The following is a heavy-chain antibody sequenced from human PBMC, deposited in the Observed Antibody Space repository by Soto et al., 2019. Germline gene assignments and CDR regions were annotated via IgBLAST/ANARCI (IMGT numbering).Heavy chain of an antibody. V-gene: IGHV1-46*01. J-gene: IGHJ4*02. CDR2: INPSGGST. Sequence: ASVKVSCKASGYTFTSYYMHWVRQAPGQGLEWMGIINPSGGSTSYAQKFQGRVTMTRDTSTSTVYMELSSLRSEDTAAYYCARPSEGLDFDYWGQGTLVTVSS. CDR1: GYTFTSYY. D-gene: IGHD6-6*01. CDR3: ARPSEGLDFDY.